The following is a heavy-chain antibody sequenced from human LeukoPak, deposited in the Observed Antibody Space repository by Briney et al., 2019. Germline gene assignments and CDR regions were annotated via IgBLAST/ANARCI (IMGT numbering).Heavy chain of an antibody. J-gene: IGHJ4*02. CDR1: GFTLRSNS. D-gene: IGHD1-26*01. Sequence: GGSLRLSCAALGFTLRSNSMNWAGKAQGRGWEGVSHITASGTAMFYADSVKGRFTISRDNAKNSLYLQMNSLRDEDTAVYYCASSGSYRFDYWGQGTLVTVSS. CDR2: ITASGTAM. CDR3: ASSGSYRFDY. V-gene: IGHV3-48*02.